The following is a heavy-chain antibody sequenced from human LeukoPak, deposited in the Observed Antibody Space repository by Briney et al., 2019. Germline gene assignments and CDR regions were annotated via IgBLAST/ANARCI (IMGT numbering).Heavy chain of an antibody. CDR1: GGSISSYY. J-gene: IGHJ4*02. CDR2: IYYSGST. Sequence: SETLSLTCTVSGGSISSYYWSWIRQPPGKGLEWIGYIYYSGSTNYNPSLKSRVTISVDTSKNQFSLKLSSVTAADTAVYYCARYYGGNIDYWGQGTLVTVSS. CDR3: ARYYGGNIDY. D-gene: IGHD4-23*01. V-gene: IGHV4-59*01.